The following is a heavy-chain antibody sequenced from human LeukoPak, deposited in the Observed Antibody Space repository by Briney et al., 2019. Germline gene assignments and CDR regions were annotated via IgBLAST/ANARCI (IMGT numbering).Heavy chain of an antibody. J-gene: IGHJ5*02. CDR2: ICSSGSTI. CDR3: ARVIAAASNLVGWFVP. D-gene: IGHD6-13*01. Sequence: GGSLRLSCAASGFTFTSHKMRWVRQAPGKGLEWISYICSSGSTIYYADSVKGRFTNSRDNAKNSLYLQMNSLRAEDTALYYCARVIAAASNLVGWFVPWRQGTLVTVPS. CDR1: GFTFTSHK. V-gene: IGHV3-48*03.